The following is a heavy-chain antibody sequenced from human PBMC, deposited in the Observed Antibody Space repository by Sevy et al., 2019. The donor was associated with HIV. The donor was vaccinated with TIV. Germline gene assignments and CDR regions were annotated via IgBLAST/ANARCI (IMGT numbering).Heavy chain of an antibody. J-gene: IGHJ3*02. V-gene: IGHV4-59*08. CDR3: AGHRTWDAFDI. CDR1: GGSISSYY. Sequence: SETLSLTCTVSGGSISSYYWSWIRQPPGRELEWIGYIYYSGSTNYNPSLKSRVTISVDTSKNQFSLKLSSVTAADPAVYYCAGHRTWDAFDIWGQGTMVTVSS. CDR2: IYYSGST.